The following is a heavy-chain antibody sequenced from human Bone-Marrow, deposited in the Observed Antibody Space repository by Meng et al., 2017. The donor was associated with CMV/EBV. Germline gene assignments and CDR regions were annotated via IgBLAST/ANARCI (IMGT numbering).Heavy chain of an antibody. CDR1: GGSFSGYY. CDR3: ARLGDYGDRGDY. J-gene: IGHJ4*02. V-gene: IGHV4-34*01. CDR2: INHSGST. D-gene: IGHD4-17*01. Sequence: SETLSLTCAVYGGSFSGYYWSWIRQPPGKGLEWIGEINHSGSTNYNPSLKSRVTISVDTSKNQFPLKLSSVTAADTAVYYCARLGDYGDRGDYWGQGTLVTVSS.